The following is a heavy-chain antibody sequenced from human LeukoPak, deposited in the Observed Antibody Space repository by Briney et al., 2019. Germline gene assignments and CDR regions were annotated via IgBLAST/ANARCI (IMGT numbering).Heavy chain of an antibody. CDR2: IYHSGST. Sequence: PSQTLSLTCTVSGGSISSGGYYWSWIRQPPGKGLEWIGYIYHSGSTYYNPSLKSRVTISVDRSKNQFSLKLSSVTAADTAVYYCARDFWSGYYAWFDPWGQGTLVTVSS. D-gene: IGHD3-3*01. V-gene: IGHV4-30-2*01. CDR1: GGSISSGGYY. CDR3: ARDFWSGYYAWFDP. J-gene: IGHJ5*02.